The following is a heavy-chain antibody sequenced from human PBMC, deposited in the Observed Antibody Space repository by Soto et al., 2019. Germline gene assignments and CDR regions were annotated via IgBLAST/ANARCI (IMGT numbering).Heavy chain of an antibody. D-gene: IGHD3-10*01. Sequence: QLQLQESGPGLVKPSETLSLTCTVSGGSISSSSYYWGWIRQPPGKGLEWIGSIYYSGSTYYNPSLKSRVTISVDTAKTQLSLKLSSVTAADTAVYYCASLPHYYGSGSDDYWGQGTLVTVSS. V-gene: IGHV4-39*01. CDR3: ASLPHYYGSGSDDY. CDR1: GGSISSSSYY. J-gene: IGHJ4*02. CDR2: IYYSGST.